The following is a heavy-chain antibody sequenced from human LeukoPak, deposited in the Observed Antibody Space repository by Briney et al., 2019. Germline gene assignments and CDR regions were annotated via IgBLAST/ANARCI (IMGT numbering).Heavy chain of an antibody. J-gene: IGHJ4*02. Sequence: AASVKVSCKASGYTFTGYYMHWVRQAPGQGLEWMGWINPNSGGTNYAQKFQGGVTMTRDTSISTAYMELSRLRSDDTAVYYCARVDSSGYYYGNYFDYWGQGTLVTVSS. CDR2: INPNSGGT. CDR3: ARVDSSGYYYGNYFDY. D-gene: IGHD3-22*01. CDR1: GYTFTGYY. V-gene: IGHV1-2*02.